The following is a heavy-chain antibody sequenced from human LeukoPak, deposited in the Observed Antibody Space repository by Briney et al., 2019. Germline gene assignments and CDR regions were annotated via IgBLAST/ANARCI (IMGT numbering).Heavy chain of an antibody. J-gene: IGHJ4*02. D-gene: IGHD5-18*01. CDR3: ARKYTYGLD. Sequence: GGSLRLSCAASGFTVSSNFMSWVRPAPGQGLELVTDIYSGGNNIYPAAVRGRFNIFRDNSKNTLYLQMNSMRAEDTAMYYCARKYTYGLDWGQGTLLTVPS. CDR1: GFTVSSNF. CDR2: IYSGGNN. V-gene: IGHV3-66*01.